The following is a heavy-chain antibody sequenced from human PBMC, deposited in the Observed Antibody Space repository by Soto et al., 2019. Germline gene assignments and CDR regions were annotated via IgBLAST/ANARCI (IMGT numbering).Heavy chain of an antibody. CDR1: GGTFSSYT. CDR2: IIPILGIA. J-gene: IGHJ6*02. D-gene: IGHD2-15*01. CDR3: ARDRLVVAPLSYGMDV. V-gene: IGHV1-69*04. Sequence: GASVKVSCKASGGTFSSYTISWVRQAPGQGLEWMGRIIPILGIANYAQKFQGRVTITADKSTSTAYMELSSLRSEDTAVYYCARDRLVVAPLSYGMDVWGQGTTVTVSS.